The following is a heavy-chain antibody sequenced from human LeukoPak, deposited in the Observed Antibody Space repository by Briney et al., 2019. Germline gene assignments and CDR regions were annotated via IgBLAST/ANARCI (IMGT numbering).Heavy chain of an antibody. J-gene: IGHJ4*02. CDR3: AKDLHYGSADY. CDR2: INPDARTT. D-gene: IGHD3-10*01. V-gene: IGHV3-74*01. Sequence: PGRSLRLACAASGFTFSNDWMHWVRHDPGKGLLWVSFINPDARTTNYAACVKGRFTISRDNAKNALYLQMNSLRAEDTAVYYCAKDLHYGSADYWGQGTLVTVSS. CDR1: GFTFSNDW.